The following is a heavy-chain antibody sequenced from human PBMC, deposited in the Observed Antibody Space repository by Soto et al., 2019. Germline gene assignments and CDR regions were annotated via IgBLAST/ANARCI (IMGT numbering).Heavy chain of an antibody. CDR1: GFTFSSYA. Sequence: EVQLLESGGGLVQPGESLRLSCAASGFTFSSYAMTWVRQAPGKGLEWVSSTSGSGVSTYYADSVKGRFTISRDNSKNTLYLQMNSLRADDTAIYCCARDARGYSPPTSVDVWGQGTTVTVSS. V-gene: IGHV3-23*01. CDR2: TSGSGVST. CDR3: ARDARGYSPPTSVDV. D-gene: IGHD1-26*01. J-gene: IGHJ6*01.